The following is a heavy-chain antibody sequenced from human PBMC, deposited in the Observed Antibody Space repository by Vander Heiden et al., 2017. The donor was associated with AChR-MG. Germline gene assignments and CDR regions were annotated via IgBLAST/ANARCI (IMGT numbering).Heavy chain of an antibody. CDR1: GFTFAGYA. CDR2: ISSSGGGT. J-gene: IGHJ4*02. Sequence: EVQLLESGGGLVQPGGSLSLSCAAAGFTFAGYAMNWVRQAPGKGLEWVSSISSSGGGTFYADSVGGRFTISRDNSQNTLYLQMNSLRAEDTALYFCTKSPTIAILAPFDYWGQGTLITVSS. CDR3: TKSPTIAILAPFDY. V-gene: IGHV3-23*01. D-gene: IGHD5-12*01.